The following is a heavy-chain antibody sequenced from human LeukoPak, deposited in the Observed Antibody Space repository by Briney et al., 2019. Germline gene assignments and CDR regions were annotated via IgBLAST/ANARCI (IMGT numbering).Heavy chain of an antibody. J-gene: IGHJ3*02. CDR2: ILPDGSYE. CDR1: GFTFSDSW. V-gene: IGHV3-7*03. CDR3: ARDQLYFDWLLDAFDI. D-gene: IGHD3-9*01. Sequence: PRGSLRLSCAASGFTFSDSWMTWVRQAPGKGLEWVANILPDGSYEHYVDSVKGRFTISRDNAKNSLSLQMNSLRAEDTAVYYCARDQLYFDWLLDAFDIWGQGTMVTVSS.